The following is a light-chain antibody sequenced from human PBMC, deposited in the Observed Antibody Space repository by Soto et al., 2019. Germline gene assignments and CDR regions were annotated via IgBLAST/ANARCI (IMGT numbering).Light chain of an antibody. CDR1: QTISSW. CDR2: KAS. Sequence: DIQMTQSPSTLSGAVGDRVTITCRASQTISSWLACYQQQPGKAPKLLIYKASTLKSGVPSRFRGGGSVTEFTLTIRSLQPDDFATYYCQPYNSYSEAFGQGTKVELK. V-gene: IGKV1-5*03. CDR3: QPYNSYSEA. J-gene: IGKJ1*01.